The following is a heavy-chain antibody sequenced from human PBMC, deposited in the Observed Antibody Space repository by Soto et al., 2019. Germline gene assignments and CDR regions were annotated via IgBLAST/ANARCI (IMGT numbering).Heavy chain of an antibody. CDR2: IIPIFGTA. CDR3: ALRGESVGRATVDY. V-gene: IGHV1-69*12. CDR1: GGTFSSYA. Sequence: QVQLVQSGAEVKKPGSSVKVSCKASGGTFSSYAISWVRQAPGQGLEWMGGIIPIFGTANYAQKFQGRVTITADESTSTAYMEPSSLRSEDTAVYYCALRGESVGRATVDYWGQGTLVTVSS. J-gene: IGHJ4*02. D-gene: IGHD1-26*01.